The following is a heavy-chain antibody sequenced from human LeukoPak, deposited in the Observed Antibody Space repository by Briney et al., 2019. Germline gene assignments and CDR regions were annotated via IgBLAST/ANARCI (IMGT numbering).Heavy chain of an antibody. J-gene: IGHJ4*02. D-gene: IGHD3-10*01. CDR1: GYTFTGYY. Sequence: GASVKVSCKASGYTFTGYYMHWVRQAPGQGLEWMGWINPNSGGTNYAQKFQGRVTMTRDTSISTAYMELSRLRSEDTAVYYCARDRVRHGSGSYPTYWGQGTLVTVSS. V-gene: IGHV1-2*02. CDR2: INPNSGGT. CDR3: ARDRVRHGSGSYPTY.